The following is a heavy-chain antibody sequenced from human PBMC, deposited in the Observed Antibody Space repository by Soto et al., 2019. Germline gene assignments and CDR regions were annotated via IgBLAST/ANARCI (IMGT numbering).Heavy chain of an antibody. CDR1: GFTFSNAW. CDR2: IKSKTDGGTT. V-gene: IGHV3-15*01. Sequence: GESLKISCAASGFTFSNAWMSWVRQAPGKGLEWVGRIKSKTDGGTTDYAAPVKGRFTISRDDSKNTLYLQMNSLKTEDTAVYYCTVQGILSYFDYWGQGTLVTVSS. J-gene: IGHJ4*02. CDR3: TVQGILSYFDY.